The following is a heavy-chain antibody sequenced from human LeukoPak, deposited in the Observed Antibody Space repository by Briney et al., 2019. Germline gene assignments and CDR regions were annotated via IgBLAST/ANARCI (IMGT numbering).Heavy chain of an antibody. J-gene: IGHJ4*02. V-gene: IGHV3-30*18. Sequence: PSGRSLILSCAASGFTFSSYGTHWVRQAPGKGLERVAVISYDGSHKYYADSVKGRFTISSDNSKNTLYLQMNSLRAEDTAVYYCAKPTDADSGYDLGGFDYWGQGTLVTVSS. CDR3: AKPTDADSGYDLGGFDY. CDR1: GFTFSSYG. CDR2: ISYDGSHK. D-gene: IGHD5-12*01.